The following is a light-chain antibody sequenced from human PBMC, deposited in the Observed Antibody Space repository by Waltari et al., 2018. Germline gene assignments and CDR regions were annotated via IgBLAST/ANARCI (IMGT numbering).Light chain of an antibody. CDR1: ALSNQY. J-gene: IGLJ2*01. CDR2: KDN. Sequence: HELTQLPLVSVSPGQTARISCSGDALSNQYTYWYQQKAGQAPILVIYKDNERPSGIPERFSGSSSGTTVTLTISAVQAEDEADYYCQSADSSSPYVLFGGGTKLTVL. V-gene: IGLV3-25*03. CDR3: QSADSSSPYVL.